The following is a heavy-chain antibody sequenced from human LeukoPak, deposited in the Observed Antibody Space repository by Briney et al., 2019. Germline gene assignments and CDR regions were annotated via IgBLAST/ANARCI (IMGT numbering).Heavy chain of an antibody. V-gene: IGHV4-59*08. CDR1: GGSISSYY. Sequence: SETLSLTCTVSGGSISSYYWSCIRQPPGQGLAWIGYIYYSGSTNYNPPLNSRVTISVDTSKNQFSLKLGSVTAADTAVYYCARLDFWSGFVFDYWGQGTLVTVSS. D-gene: IGHD3-3*01. J-gene: IGHJ4*02. CDR3: ARLDFWSGFVFDY. CDR2: IYYSGST.